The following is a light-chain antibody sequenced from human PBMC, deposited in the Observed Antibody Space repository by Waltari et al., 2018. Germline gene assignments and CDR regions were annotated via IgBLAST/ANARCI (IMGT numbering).Light chain of an antibody. J-gene: IGLJ3*02. CDR2: KGN. CDR1: SGSDSSTSY. Sequence: QTVLTQEPSLTVSPGGSVTLTCTLSSGSDSSTSYPTRNQQTPGQSTRSLVYKGNGRSYGLPRLFSCSILGNKAALTISGAQADDASDYYCSMYMGSGIWVFGGGTKLTVL. CDR3: SMYMGSGIWV. V-gene: IGLV8-61*01.